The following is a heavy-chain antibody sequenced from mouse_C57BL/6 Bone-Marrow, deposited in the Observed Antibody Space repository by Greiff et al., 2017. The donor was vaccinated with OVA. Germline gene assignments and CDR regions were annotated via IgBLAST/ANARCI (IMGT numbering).Heavy chain of an antibody. CDR3: ARYYEYDGGYWYFDV. CDR1: GYAFSSSW. CDR2: IYPGDGDT. D-gene: IGHD2-4*01. Sequence: QVQLQQSGPELVKPGASVKISCKASGYAFSSSWMNWVKQRPGKGLEWIGRIYPGDGDTNYNGKFKGKATLTADKSSSTAYMQLSSLTSEDTAVYFCARYYEYDGGYWYFDVWGTGTTVTVSS. V-gene: IGHV1-82*01. J-gene: IGHJ1*03.